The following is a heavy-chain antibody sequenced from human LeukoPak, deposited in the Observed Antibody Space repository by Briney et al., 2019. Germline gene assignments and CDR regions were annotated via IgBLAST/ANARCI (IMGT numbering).Heavy chain of an antibody. V-gene: IGHV1-18*04. CDR1: GYTFRDYG. Sequence: GASVKVSCKASGYTFRDYGINWVRRAPGQGLEWMGWISAYNGNTNYAQKLQGRVTMTTDTSTSTAYMELRSLRSDDTAVYYCARDAAVAGKDYWGQGTLVTVSS. CDR2: ISAYNGNT. J-gene: IGHJ4*02. CDR3: ARDAAVAGKDY. D-gene: IGHD6-19*01.